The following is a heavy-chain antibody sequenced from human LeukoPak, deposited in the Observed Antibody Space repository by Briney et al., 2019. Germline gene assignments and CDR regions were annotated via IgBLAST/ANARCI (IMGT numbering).Heavy chain of an antibody. D-gene: IGHD2-15*01. J-gene: IGHJ3*02. V-gene: IGHV1-69*06. CDR2: IIPIFGTA. CDR1: GGTFSSYA. Sequence: SVKVSCKASGGTFSSYAISWVRQAPGQGLEWMGGIIPIFGTANYAQKFQGRVTITADKFTSTAYMELSSLRSEDTAVYYCARGGYCSGGSCYFDAFDIWGQGTMVTVSS. CDR3: ARGGYCSGGSCYFDAFDI.